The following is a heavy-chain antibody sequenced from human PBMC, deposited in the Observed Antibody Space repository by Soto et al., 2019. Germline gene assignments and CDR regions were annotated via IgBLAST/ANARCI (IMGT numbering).Heavy chain of an antibody. V-gene: IGHV3-30*09. CDR2: ISYDGSDK. D-gene: IGHD3-22*01. J-gene: IGHJ6*02. Sequence: VQLVESGGGEVQPGRSLRLSCAASGFTYTDFALHWARQAPGKGLEWVAIISYDGSDKYYADSVKGRFAISRDNPKNTLYLEMNSLRPEDTAVYFCARRAWDSYYAIDVWGQGTTVTVFS. CDR3: ARRAWDSYYAIDV. CDR1: GFTYTDFA.